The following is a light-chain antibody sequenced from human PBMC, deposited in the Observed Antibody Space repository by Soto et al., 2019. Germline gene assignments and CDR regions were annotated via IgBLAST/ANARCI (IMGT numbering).Light chain of an antibody. CDR1: SSKIGAGYD. J-gene: IGLJ1*01. CDR2: GNS. CDR3: QPYDSSLSGSYV. V-gene: IGLV1-40*01. Sequence: QSVLTQPPSVSGAPGQRVTISCTGSSSKIGAGYDVHWYQQLPGTAPKLLIYGNSNRPSGVPDRFSGSKSGTSASLAITGLQAEDEADYYCQPYDSSLSGSYVFGTGTKVTVL.